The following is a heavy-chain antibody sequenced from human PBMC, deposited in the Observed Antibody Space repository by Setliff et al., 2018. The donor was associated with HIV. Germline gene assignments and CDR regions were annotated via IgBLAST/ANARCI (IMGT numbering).Heavy chain of an antibody. CDR1: GSSINDSY. CDR3: AKVGAYCSGGKCSSPYYFDF. D-gene: IGHD2-15*01. V-gene: IGHV4-59*01. Sequence: SQTLSLTCTVSGSSINDSYWSWIRQPPGKGLEWIGYIHNSGSTNSFSSLKRRVTLSLDTSKSQFSLRLTSVTAADTALYYCAKVGAYCSGGKCSSPYYFDFWGQGILVTVSS. J-gene: IGHJ4*02. CDR2: IHNSGST.